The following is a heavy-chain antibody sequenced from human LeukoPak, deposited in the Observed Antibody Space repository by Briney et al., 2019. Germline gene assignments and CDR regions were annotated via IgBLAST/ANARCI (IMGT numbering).Heavy chain of an antibody. V-gene: IGHV3-30*18. CDR1: GFTFSSFG. CDR3: AKAGYGGGSTTTFGDY. D-gene: IGHD3-10*01. J-gene: IGHJ4*02. Sequence: KPGGSLRLSCAASGFTFSSFGMHWVRQAPGKGLEWGAIISHDGRSKYYADSVKGRFTISRDNSRYTLYLQMNSLRAEDTAVYYCAKAGYGGGSTTTFGDYWGQGTLVTVSS. CDR2: ISHDGRSK.